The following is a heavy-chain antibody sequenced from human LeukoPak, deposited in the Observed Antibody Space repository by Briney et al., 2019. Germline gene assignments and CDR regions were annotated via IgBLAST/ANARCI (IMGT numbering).Heavy chain of an antibody. D-gene: IGHD3-3*01. CDR1: GYTFTSYY. CDR3: AKERDLRFLEWLPSPFDY. CDR2: INPVGGST. Sequence: GASVKVSCKASGYTFTSYYIHWVRQAPGQGLGWMGGINPVGGSTVYAQKFQGRVTMTRDMSTSTVYMELSSLRSVDTALYYCAKERDLRFLEWLPSPFDYWGQGILVTVSS. V-gene: IGHV1-46*01. J-gene: IGHJ4*02.